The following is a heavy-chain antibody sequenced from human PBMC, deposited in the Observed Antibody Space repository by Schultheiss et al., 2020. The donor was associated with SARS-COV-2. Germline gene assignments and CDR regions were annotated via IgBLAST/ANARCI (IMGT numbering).Heavy chain of an antibody. J-gene: IGHJ6*02. V-gene: IGHV4-59*08. D-gene: IGHD2-2*01. CDR2: IYYSGST. Sequence: GSLRLSCTVSGGSISSYYWSWIRQPPGKGLEWIGYIYYSGSTNYNPSLKSRVTISVDTSKNQFSLKLSSVTAADTAVYYCARFVVVPAAKTYYYGMDVWGQGTTVTVSS. CDR1: GGSISSYY. CDR3: ARFVVVPAAKTYYYGMDV.